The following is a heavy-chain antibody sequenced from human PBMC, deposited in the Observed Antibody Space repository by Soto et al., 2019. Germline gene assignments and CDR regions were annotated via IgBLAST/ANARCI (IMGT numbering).Heavy chain of an antibody. CDR1: GFTFSDHF. J-gene: IGHJ4*02. CDR2: ISTTRNYT. CDR3: ARVSRDYHLYYFDY. V-gene: IGHV3-11*06. Sequence: GGSLRLSCIVSGFTFSDHFMAWVRQAPGKGLEWVSDISTTRNYTKYADSVKGRFSMSRDNARNSVYLQMNRLRADDTAVYYCARVSRDYHLYYFDYWGQGALVTVS. D-gene: IGHD2-21*01.